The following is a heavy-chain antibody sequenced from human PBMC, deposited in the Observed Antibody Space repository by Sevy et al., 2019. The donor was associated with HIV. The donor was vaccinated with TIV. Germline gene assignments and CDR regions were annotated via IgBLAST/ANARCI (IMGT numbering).Heavy chain of an antibody. J-gene: IGHJ5*02. CDR1: GFTFSNYA. CDR3: AKAGMGWLDP. CDR2: ISGSGGTT. Sequence: GGSLRLSCAASGFTFSNYAMQWVRQAPGKGREWVSAISGSGGTTYYADSVKGRFTISRDNSRNTLYLQMNSLRADDTAVYYCAKAGMGWLDPWGQGTLVTVSS. D-gene: IGHD2-8*01. V-gene: IGHV3-23*01.